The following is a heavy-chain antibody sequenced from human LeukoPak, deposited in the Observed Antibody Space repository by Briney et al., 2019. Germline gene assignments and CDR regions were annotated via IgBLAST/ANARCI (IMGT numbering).Heavy chain of an antibody. CDR1: GYSFTSYW. CDR3: ASGVVVVAALGGQGAFDI. V-gene: IGHV5-51*01. J-gene: IGHJ3*02. D-gene: IGHD2-15*01. Sequence: GESLKISCKGSGYSFTSYWIGWVRQMPGKGLEWMGIVYPGDSDTRYSPSFQGQVTISADKSISTAYLQWSSLKASDTAMYYCASGVVVVAALGGQGAFDIWGQGTIVTVSS. CDR2: VYPGDSDT.